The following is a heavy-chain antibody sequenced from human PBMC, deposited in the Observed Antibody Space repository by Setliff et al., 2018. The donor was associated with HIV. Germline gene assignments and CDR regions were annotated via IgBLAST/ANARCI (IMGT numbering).Heavy chain of an antibody. Sequence: RLSCAASGFTFINAWMSWVRQAPGKGLEWVGRIKSKADGGATYYAAPVKGRFTISRDDSRNTLYLQMNSLKTGDTAVYYCTTKGRDAYTLEAPGWGQGTLVTVSS. CDR1: GFTFINAW. CDR3: TTKGRDAYTLEAPG. V-gene: IGHV3-15*01. D-gene: IGHD2-15*01. J-gene: IGHJ4*02. CDR2: IKSKADGGAT.